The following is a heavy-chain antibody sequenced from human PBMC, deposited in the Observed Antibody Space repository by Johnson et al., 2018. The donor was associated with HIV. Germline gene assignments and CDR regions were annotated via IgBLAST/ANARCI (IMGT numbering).Heavy chain of an antibody. CDR1: EFTVSSNY. V-gene: IGHV3-66*02. CDR2: IYSGGST. Sequence: VQLVESGGGVVQPGGSLRLSCAASEFTVSSNYMNWVRQAPGKGLEWVSLIYSGGSTYYADSVKGRFTISRDNSKNTLYLQMNSLRAEDTAVYYCARDRGSMPAVAFDIWGQGTMVTVSS. J-gene: IGHJ3*02. D-gene: IGHD2-2*01. CDR3: ARDRGSMPAVAFDI.